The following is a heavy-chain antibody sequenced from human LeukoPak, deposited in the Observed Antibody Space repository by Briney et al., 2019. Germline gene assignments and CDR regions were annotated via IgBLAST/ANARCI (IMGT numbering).Heavy chain of an antibody. CDR1: GYTFTSYG. CDR3: ARDLGELEWSYYFDY. V-gene: IGHV1-18*01. J-gene: IGHJ4*02. Sequence: ASVKVSCKASGYTFTSYGISWVRQAPGQGLEWMGWISAYNDNTNYAQKLKGRVTMTTDTSTSTAYMELRSLRSDDTAVYYCARDLGELEWSYYFDYWGQGTLVTVSS. CDR2: ISAYNDNT. D-gene: IGHD1-1*01.